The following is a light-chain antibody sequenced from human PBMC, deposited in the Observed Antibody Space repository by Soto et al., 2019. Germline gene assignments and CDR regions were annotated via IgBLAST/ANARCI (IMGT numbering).Light chain of an antibody. CDR2: GAS. J-gene: IGKJ1*01. Sequence: EIVMTQSPATLSVSPGERATLSCGASQSVSSNLAWYQQKPGQAPRLLIYGASTRATGIPARFSGSGSGTEFTLTISSLQSEDFAVYYCQQYNNWHTWTFGQGTKV. CDR1: QSVSSN. V-gene: IGKV3-15*01. CDR3: QQYNNWHTWT.